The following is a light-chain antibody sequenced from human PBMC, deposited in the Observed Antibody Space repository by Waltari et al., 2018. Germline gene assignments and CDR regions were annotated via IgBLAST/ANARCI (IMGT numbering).Light chain of an antibody. CDR3: LQYNCFPRT. CDR2: DAT. J-gene: IGKJ1*01. V-gene: IGKV5-2*01. CDR1: QDIEDD. Sequence: ETTLRQSPKFMSATPGDKVNISWKASQDIEDDVNWCQQKPGEAAIFIIEDATTLVPGISPRFSGGGYGTDFTLTTNNIESGDAAYYFCLQYNCFPRTFGQGTKVEIK.